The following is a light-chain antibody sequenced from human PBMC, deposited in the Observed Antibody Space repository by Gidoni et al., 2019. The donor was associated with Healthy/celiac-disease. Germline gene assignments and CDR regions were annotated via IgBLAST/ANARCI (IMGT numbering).Light chain of an antibody. CDR3: QQYGSSPVT. CDR2: GAS. Sequence: EIVLPQSPGTLSLSPGERATLSCRASQSVSSSYLAWYQQKPGQAPRLLIYGASSRATGIPDRFSGSGSGTDFTLTISRLEPEDFAVYYCQQYGSSPVTFGGXTKVEIK. V-gene: IGKV3-20*01. CDR1: QSVSSSY. J-gene: IGKJ4*01.